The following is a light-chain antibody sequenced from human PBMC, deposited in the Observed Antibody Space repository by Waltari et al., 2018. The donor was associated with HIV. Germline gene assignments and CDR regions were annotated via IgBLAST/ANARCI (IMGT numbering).Light chain of an antibody. J-gene: IGLJ3*02. Sequence: QSALTQPPSASGSPEQSVTRSCTGTRSDVGNYAYVSWYQHHPGKAPKLLIYEVNKRPSVVPARFSGSKSGDTASLTVAGLQAEDEADYYCTSYGGRNKRVLFGGGTRLTVL. CDR1: RSDVGNYAY. CDR3: TSYGGRNKRVL. CDR2: EVN. V-gene: IGLV2-8*01.